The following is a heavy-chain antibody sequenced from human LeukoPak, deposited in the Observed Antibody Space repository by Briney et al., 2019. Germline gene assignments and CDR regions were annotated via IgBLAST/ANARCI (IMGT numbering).Heavy chain of an antibody. J-gene: IGHJ4*02. V-gene: IGHV3-30*18. CDR2: ISYDGRGK. CDR3: AKDRNPIADYYFDI. D-gene: IGHD1-14*01. Sequence: GTSLRLSCAASGFTFSTYAMHWVRQAPGKGLEWVAVISYDGRGKHHADAVKRRFTISRDNSKETLYLQMTSLRAEDTAVYYCAKDRNPIADYYFDIWGRGTPVTVSS. CDR1: GFTFSTYA.